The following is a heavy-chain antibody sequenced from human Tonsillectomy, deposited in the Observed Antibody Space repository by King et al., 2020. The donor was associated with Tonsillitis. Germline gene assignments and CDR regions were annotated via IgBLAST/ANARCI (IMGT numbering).Heavy chain of an antibody. CDR2: ISWNSGSI. CDR3: AKDYGILTGYYKDSWYFDL. V-gene: IGHV3-9*01. D-gene: IGHD3-9*01. Sequence: LQLVQSGGGLVQPGRSLRLSCAASGFTFDDYAMHWVRQAPGKGLEWVSGISWNSGSIGYAESVKGRFTISRDNAKNSLYLQMNSLRAEDRALYYCAKDYGILTGYYKDSWYFDLWGRGTLVTVSS. J-gene: IGHJ2*01. CDR1: GFTFDDYA.